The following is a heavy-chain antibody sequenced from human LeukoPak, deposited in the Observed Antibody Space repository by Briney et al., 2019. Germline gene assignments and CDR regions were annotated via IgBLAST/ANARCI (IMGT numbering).Heavy chain of an antibody. CDR3: ARAGGYNQPFDY. CDR1: GGTFSSYA. Sequence: GASMKVSCKASGGTFSSYAISWVRQAPGQGLEWMGGIIPIFGTANYAQKFQGRVTITADESTSTAYMELSSLRSEDTAVYYCARAGGYNQPFDYWGQGTLVTVSS. D-gene: IGHD5-24*01. CDR2: IIPIFGTA. J-gene: IGHJ4*02. V-gene: IGHV1-69*13.